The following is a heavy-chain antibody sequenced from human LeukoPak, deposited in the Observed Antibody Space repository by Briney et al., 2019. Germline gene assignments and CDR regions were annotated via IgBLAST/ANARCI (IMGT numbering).Heavy chain of an antibody. D-gene: IGHD1-26*01. CDR1: GFTSTTAW. V-gene: IGHV3-7*03. Sequence: AGGSLRLSCAISGFTSTTAWMTWVRQAPGKGLEWVADIRQDGSDKYYVDSVKGRFIISRDNAKKSVSLHMNNLRAEDTAVYYCAKVVGATDDAFDIWGQGTMVTVSS. CDR3: AKVVGATDDAFDI. CDR2: IRQDGSDK. J-gene: IGHJ3*02.